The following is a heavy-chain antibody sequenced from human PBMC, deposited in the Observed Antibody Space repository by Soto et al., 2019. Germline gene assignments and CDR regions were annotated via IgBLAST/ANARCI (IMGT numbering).Heavy chain of an antibody. CDR3: AREDRDRETGLVPAAIDGSDV. V-gene: IGHV1-69*08. CDR2: IIPIFGIA. Sequence: QVQLVQSGAEVKKPGSSVKVSCKASGGTFSRYSITWVLQAPGHGLEWIGRIIPIFGIASYAQTFQGRITITSDASTSTAYLELSILRSDDTAVYYCAREDRDRETGLVPAAIDGSDVWGPGTTGNVSS. CDR1: GGTFSRYS. D-gene: IGHD2-2*01. J-gene: IGHJ6*02.